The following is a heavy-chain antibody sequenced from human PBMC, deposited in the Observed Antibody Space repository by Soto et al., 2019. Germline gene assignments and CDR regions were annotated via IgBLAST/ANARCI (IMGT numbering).Heavy chain of an antibody. CDR2: IFYNGST. J-gene: IGHJ6*02. V-gene: IGHV4-31*03. D-gene: IGHD3-10*01. Sequence: VQLRESGPGVVKPSQTLSLTCTLSDAYVTSGGYYWSWIRHHPGKGLEWIGSIFYNGSTYYNPSLKSRVSISGDTSKTQFSLKVTSVTAADTAVYYCARENYYVSGIYAEAHFYGMDVWGQGTAVTVSS. CDR1: DAYVTSGGYY. CDR3: ARENYYVSGIYAEAHFYGMDV.